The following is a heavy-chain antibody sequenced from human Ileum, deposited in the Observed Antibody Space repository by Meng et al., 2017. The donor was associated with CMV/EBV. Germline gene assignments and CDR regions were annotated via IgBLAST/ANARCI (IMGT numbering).Heavy chain of an antibody. J-gene: IGHJ4*02. V-gene: IGHV3-43D*03. D-gene: IGHD3-3*01. Sequence: GESLKISCVASGLTLGDYAMHWVRQTPGKGLEWVSLICWDGGSSYYADSVKGRFTISRDNNKNSLYLQMNSLRIDDTAFYYCARGDIWNNYYPGTIDDWGQGTLVTVSS. CDR2: ICWDGGSS. CDR3: ARGDIWNNYYPGTIDD. CDR1: GLTLGDYA.